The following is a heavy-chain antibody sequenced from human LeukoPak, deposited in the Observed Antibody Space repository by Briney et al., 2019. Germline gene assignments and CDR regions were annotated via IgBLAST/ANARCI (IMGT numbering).Heavy chain of an antibody. CDR1: GFTFGDYA. J-gene: IGHJ3*02. CDR2: IRRQAYGGTT. V-gene: IGHV3-49*04. D-gene: IGHD6-19*01. CDR3: TRISVAGTGDAFDI. Sequence: PGGSLRLSCTASGFTFGDYAMSWVRQAPGKGLEWVGFIRRQAYGGTTEYAASVKGRFTISRDDSKSIAYLQMNSLKTEDTAVYYCTRISVAGTGDAFDIWGQGTMVTVPS.